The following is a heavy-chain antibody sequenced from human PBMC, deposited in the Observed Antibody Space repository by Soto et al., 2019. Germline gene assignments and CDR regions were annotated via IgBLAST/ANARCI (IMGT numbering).Heavy chain of an antibody. D-gene: IGHD2-21*01. Sequence: PGGSLRLSCTASGFTFSDYAMSWVRQAPGKGLEWVGFIRSNAYGGTAEYAASVKGRFAISRDDSKSIAYLQMNSLKSDDTALYYCTRDLSPPSSCGGDCYGMDVWGQGTTVTVS. CDR2: IRSNAYGGTA. CDR1: GFTFSDYA. J-gene: IGHJ6*02. CDR3: TRDLSPPSSCGGDCYGMDV. V-gene: IGHV3-49*04.